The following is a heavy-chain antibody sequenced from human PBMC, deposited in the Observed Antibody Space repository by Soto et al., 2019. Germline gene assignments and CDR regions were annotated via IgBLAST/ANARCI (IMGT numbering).Heavy chain of an antibody. CDR1: GYSFTSYW. CDR3: ARLPVLGYCSSTSCPPGGMDV. V-gene: IGHV5-51*01. Sequence: PGESLKISCKGSGYSFTSYWIGWVRQMPGKGLEWVGIIYPGDSDTRYSPSFQGQVTISADKSISTAYLQWSSLKASDTAMYYCARLPVLGYCSSTSCPPGGMDVWGQGTTVPVSS. D-gene: IGHD2-2*01. CDR2: IYPGDSDT. J-gene: IGHJ6*02.